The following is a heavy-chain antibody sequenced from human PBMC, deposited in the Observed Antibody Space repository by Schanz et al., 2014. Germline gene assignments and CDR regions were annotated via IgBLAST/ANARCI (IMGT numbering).Heavy chain of an antibody. J-gene: IGHJ6*02. Sequence: QVQLQESGPGPVKPSETLSLTCTVSGGSINSYYWTWIRQPPGKGLEWIGYIYYSGSTNYNPSLRSRVTILVDTSKNQFSLKLYSVTAADTAVYYCARLGVGDKAYYYYGTDVWGQGTTVTVSS. CDR3: ARLGVGDKAYYYYGTDV. CDR1: GGSINSYY. V-gene: IGHV4-59*01. D-gene: IGHD1-26*01. CDR2: IYYSGST.